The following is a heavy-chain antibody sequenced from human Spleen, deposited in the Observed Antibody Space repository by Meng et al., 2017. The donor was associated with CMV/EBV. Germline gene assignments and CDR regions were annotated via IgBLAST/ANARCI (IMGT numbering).Heavy chain of an antibody. J-gene: IGHJ3*02. V-gene: IGHV4-39*07. Sequence: CTVSGGSVSSGSYYWSWIRQPPGKGLEWIGEINHSGSTNYNPSLKSRVTISVDTSKNQFSLKLSSVTAADTAVYYCAGREMAGAFDIWGQGTMVTVSS. D-gene: IGHD5-24*01. CDR2: INHSGST. CDR1: GGSVSSGSYY. CDR3: AGREMAGAFDI.